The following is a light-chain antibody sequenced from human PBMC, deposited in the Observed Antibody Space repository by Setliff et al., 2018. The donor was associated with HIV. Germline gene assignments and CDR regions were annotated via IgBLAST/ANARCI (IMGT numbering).Light chain of an antibody. CDR3: QAWDSSTLSYV. J-gene: IGLJ1*01. Sequence: SYELTQPPSVSVSPGQTASITCSGDELGDKYACWYQQKPGQAPVLVIYEDTNRPSGIPERFSGSSSGNTATLTISVTQAMDDADYYCQAWDSSTLSYVFGTGTKVTVL. CDR2: EDT. V-gene: IGLV3-1*01. CDR1: ELGDKY.